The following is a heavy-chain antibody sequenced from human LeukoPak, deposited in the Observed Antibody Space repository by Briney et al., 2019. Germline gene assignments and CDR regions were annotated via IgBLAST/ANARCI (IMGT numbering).Heavy chain of an antibody. V-gene: IGHV1-24*01. D-gene: IGHD3-22*01. CDR2: FDPEDGET. Sequence: ASVKVPCKVSGYTLTELSMHWVRQAPGKGLEWMGGFDPEDGETIYAQKFQGRVTMTEDTSTDTAYMELSSLRSEDTAVYYCATDYHLSSPDYDSSGSTFRNWGQGTLVTVSS. CDR3: ATDYHLSSPDYDSSGSTFRN. CDR1: GYTLTELS. J-gene: IGHJ4*02.